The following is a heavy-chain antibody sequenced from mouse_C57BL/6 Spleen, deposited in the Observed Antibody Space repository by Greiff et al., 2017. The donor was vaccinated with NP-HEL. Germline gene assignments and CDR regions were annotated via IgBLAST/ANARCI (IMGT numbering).Heavy chain of an antibody. J-gene: IGHJ4*01. CDR3: AREGRITTVELRGDY. Sequence: QVQLQQPGAELVMPGASVKLSCKASGYTFTSYWMHWVKQRPGQGLEWIGEIDPSDSYTNYNQKFKGKSTLTVDKSSSTAYMQLSSLTSEDSTVYYCAREGRITTVELRGDYWGQGTSVTVSS. CDR2: IDPSDSYT. V-gene: IGHV1-69*01. CDR1: GYTFTSYW. D-gene: IGHD1-1*01.